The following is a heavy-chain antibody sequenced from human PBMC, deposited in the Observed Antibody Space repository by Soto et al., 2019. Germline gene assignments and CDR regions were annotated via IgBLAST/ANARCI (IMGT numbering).Heavy chain of an antibody. J-gene: IGHJ4*01. D-gene: IGHD3-10*01. CDR3: ERDSGYGSGTSVNHYVDC. CDR2: IKFDASEK. CDR1: GFTFGSYW. Sequence: EVQLVESGGGLVQPGGSLRLSCAASGFTFGSYWMSWVRQAPGKGLEWLGTIKFDASEKKYVDSVKGRFTMSRDNAKNSLYLQMDSLRAEDTAVYYCERDSGYGSGTSVNHYVDCWGHGTLVTVSS. V-gene: IGHV3-7*01.